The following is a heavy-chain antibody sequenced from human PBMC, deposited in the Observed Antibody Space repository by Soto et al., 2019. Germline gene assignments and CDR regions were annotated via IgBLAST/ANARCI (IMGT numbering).Heavy chain of an antibody. D-gene: IGHD1-1*01. J-gene: IGHJ4*02. V-gene: IGHV4-34*01. CDR3: VRGPYNYNSRYFDY. Sequence: SETLSLTCTVSGGSFSGYFWTWIRQPPGKGLEWLAEVNHSGITNYNPSVESRVSMSVDTSKNQFSLRLYSVTAADTAVYYCVRGPYNYNSRYFDYWGQGALVTVSS. CDR1: GGSFSGYF. CDR2: VNHSGIT.